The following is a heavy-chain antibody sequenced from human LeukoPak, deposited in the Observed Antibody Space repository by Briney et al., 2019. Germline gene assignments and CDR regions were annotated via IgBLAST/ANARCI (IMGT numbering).Heavy chain of an antibody. CDR2: IYYSGST. Sequence: LETLSLTCTVSGVSISSGSYYWGWIRQPPGQGLEWIGSIYYSGSTSYHPSFKSRVTISVDTSKNQFSLKLSSVSAADTAVYYCARPGRDCRGGSCYYDHFYYMDVWGRGTTITVSS. D-gene: IGHD2-15*01. CDR3: ARPGRDCRGGSCYYDHFYYMDV. CDR1: GVSISSGSYY. J-gene: IGHJ6*03. V-gene: IGHV4-39*01.